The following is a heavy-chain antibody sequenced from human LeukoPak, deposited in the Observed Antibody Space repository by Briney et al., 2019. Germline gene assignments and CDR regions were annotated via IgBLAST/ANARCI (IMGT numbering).Heavy chain of an antibody. CDR2: ISGSGGST. Sequence: PGGSLRLSCAASGFTFSSYEMNWVRQAPGKGLEWVSAISGSGGSTYYADSVKGRFTISRDNSKNTLYLQMNSLRAEDTAVYYCAKALMGDFWSGYHTTREYYFDYWGQGTLVTVSS. CDR1: GFTFSSYE. J-gene: IGHJ4*02. CDR3: AKALMGDFWSGYHTTREYYFDY. V-gene: IGHV3-23*01. D-gene: IGHD3-3*01.